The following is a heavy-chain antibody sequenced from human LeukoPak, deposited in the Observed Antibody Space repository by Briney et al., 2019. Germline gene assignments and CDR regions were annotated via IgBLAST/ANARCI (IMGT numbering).Heavy chain of an antibody. J-gene: IGHJ4*02. CDR2: ISYDGSNK. CDR1: GFTFSSYG. D-gene: IGHD6-19*01. V-gene: IGHV3-30*18. CDR3: AKDLWYSSVWDVQPSPFDY. Sequence: GGSLRLSCAASGFTFSSYGMHWVRQAPCKELEWVAVISYDGSNKYYADSVKGRFTISRDNSKNTLYLQMNSLRAEDTAVYYCAKDLWYSSVWDVQPSPFDYWGQGTLVTVSS.